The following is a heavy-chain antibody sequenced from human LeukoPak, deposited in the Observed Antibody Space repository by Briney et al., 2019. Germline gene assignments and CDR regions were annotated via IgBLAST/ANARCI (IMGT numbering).Heavy chain of an antibody. J-gene: IGHJ4*02. Sequence: GGSLRLSCVVSGFTFSRFWMNWVRQAPGKGLEWVANINQDGRAKYYVDSVKGRFTISRDNAKNSLYLQMNSLRAEDTALYYCARDLFSEFHVWGSPNRCFGYWGQGTLVTVSS. CDR3: ARDLFSEFHVWGSPNRCFGY. CDR2: INQDGRAK. CDR1: GFTFSRFW. V-gene: IGHV3-7*03. D-gene: IGHD3-16*01.